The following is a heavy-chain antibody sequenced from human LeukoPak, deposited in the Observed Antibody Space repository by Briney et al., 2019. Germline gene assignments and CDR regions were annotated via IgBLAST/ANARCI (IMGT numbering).Heavy chain of an antibody. D-gene: IGHD4-11*01. CDR2: IKHDGSEN. CDR3: AREYSNNGYYFDY. Sequence: PGGSLRLSCAASGFSFSAYGMNWVRQAPGKGLEWVANIKHDGSENYFVDSVKGRFTVSRDDAKNMLFLQMNSLRAEDTAVYYCAREYSNNGYYFDYWGQGTLVTVSS. J-gene: IGHJ4*02. V-gene: IGHV3-7*01. CDR1: GFSFSAYG.